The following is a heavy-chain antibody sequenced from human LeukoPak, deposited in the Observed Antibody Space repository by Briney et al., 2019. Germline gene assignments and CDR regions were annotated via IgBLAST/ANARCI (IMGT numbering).Heavy chain of an antibody. CDR3: VKGGGWYWKIMFDY. CDR2: ISGSGGST. CDR1: GFTVSSNY. Sequence: GGSLRLSCAASGFTVSSNYMNWVRQAPGKGLEWVSAISGSGGSTYYADSVKGRFTISRDNSKNTLYLQMNSLRAEDTAVYYCVKGGGWYWKIMFDYWGLGSLVIVSS. J-gene: IGHJ4*02. V-gene: IGHV3-23*01. D-gene: IGHD2-15*01.